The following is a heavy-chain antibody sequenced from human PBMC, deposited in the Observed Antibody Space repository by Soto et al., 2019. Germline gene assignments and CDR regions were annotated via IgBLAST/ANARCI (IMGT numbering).Heavy chain of an antibody. V-gene: IGHV4-38-2*02. CDR2: IYHSGST. J-gene: IGHJ6*02. Sequence: SETLSLSCTIAGYSIISGYFWCLIRQPRGKGLEWIGSIYHSGSTYYNPSLKSRVTISVDTSKNQFSLKLSSVTAADTAVYYCARDSAVAGYYYYGMDVWGQGTTVT. D-gene: IGHD6-19*01. CDR3: ARDSAVAGYYYYGMDV. CDR1: GYSIISGYF.